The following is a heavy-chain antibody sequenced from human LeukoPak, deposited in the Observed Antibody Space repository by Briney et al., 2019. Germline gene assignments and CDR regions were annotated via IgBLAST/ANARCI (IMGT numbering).Heavy chain of an antibody. J-gene: IGHJ4*02. CDR3: ARGYCSSTSCYTVRGGYFDY. Sequence: VTESCMASRGTLSSYAIRGVRQAPAQGRDGMGGIIPIFGTDNYAQKFQGRVTSTADESTSTDYMELSSLRSEDTAVYYCARGYCSSTSCYTVRGGYFDYWGQGTEVTVSS. V-gene: IGHV1-69*01. D-gene: IGHD2-2*02. CDR2: IIPIFGTD. CDR1: RGTLSSYA.